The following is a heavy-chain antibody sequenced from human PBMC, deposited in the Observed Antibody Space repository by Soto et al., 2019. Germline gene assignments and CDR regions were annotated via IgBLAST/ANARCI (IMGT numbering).Heavy chain of an antibody. CDR2: IYYSGST. J-gene: IGHJ5*02. D-gene: IGHD2-2*01. V-gene: IGHV4-59*01. CDR3: ERQGPASILNTWFDP. CDR1: GGSISSYY. Sequence: SETLSLTXTVSGGSISSYYWSWIRQPPGKGLEWIGYIYYSGSTNYNPSLKSRATISLDTSKNQFSLKLSSVTAADTAVYYCERQGPASILNTWFDPWGQGTLVTVSS.